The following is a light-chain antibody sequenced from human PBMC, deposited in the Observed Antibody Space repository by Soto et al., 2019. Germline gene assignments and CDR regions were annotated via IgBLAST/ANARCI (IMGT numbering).Light chain of an antibody. J-gene: IGLJ2*01. CDR3: NSYTSTFTGV. V-gene: IGLV2-14*01. CDR1: SSDVGGHNF. CDR2: EVT. Sequence: QSVLTQPASVSGSPGQSITISCTGTSSDVGGHNFVSWFQQHPGKDPKLMIYEVTNRPSGVSDRFSGSKSGNTASLTISGLQAEDEADYYCNSYTSTFTGVFGGGTKVTVL.